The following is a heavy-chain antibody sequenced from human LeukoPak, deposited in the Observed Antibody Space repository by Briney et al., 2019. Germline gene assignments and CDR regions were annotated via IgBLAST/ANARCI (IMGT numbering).Heavy chain of an antibody. CDR2: IKQDGSEK. CDR3: ARDPNTVTTILPYYYYGMDV. Sequence: GGSLRLSCAASGFTFSDYYMSWIRQAPGKGLEWVANIKQDGSEKYYVDSVKGRFTISRDDAKNSLYLQMNSLRAEDTAVYYCARDPNTVTTILPYYYYGMDVWGQGTTVTVSS. CDR1: GFTFSDYY. D-gene: IGHD4-17*01. J-gene: IGHJ6*02. V-gene: IGHV3-7*01.